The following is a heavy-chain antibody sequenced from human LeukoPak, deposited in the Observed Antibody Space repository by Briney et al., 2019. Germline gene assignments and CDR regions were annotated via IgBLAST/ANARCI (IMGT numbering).Heavy chain of an antibody. CDR3: ARQIRETTVTQQGSFDF. CDR1: GGSITSSSYY. D-gene: IGHD4-17*01. J-gene: IGHJ4*02. CDR2: LYYSGAT. Sequence: WETLSLTCTVSGGSITSSSYYWGWVRQPPGKGLEWIGTLYYSGATYFNPSLKRRVTISVDTSKNQFSLNLNSVTAADTAVYYCARQIRETTVTQQGSFDFWGQGTLVTVST. V-gene: IGHV4-39*01.